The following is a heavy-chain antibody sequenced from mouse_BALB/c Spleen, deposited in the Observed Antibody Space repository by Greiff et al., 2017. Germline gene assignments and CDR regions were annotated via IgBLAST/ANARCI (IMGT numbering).Heavy chain of an antibody. CDR1: GYTFTSYY. CDR3: TRDYWYDGPFAY. Sequence: QVQLQQSGAELVKPGASVKLSCKASGYTFTSYYMYWVKQRPGQGLEWIGEINPSNGGTNFNEKFKSKATLTVDKSSSTAYMQLSSLTSEDSAVYYCTRDYWYDGPFAYWGQGTLVTVSA. D-gene: IGHD2-14*01. V-gene: IGHV1S81*02. CDR2: INPSNGGT. J-gene: IGHJ3*01.